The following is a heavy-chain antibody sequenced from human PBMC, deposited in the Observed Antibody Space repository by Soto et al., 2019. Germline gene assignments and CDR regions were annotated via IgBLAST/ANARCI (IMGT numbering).Heavy chain of an antibody. J-gene: IGHJ4*02. CDR2: IIPILGIA. CDR1: GGTFSSYT. D-gene: IGHD5-12*01. CDR3: ARDPSAYDLPAY. Sequence: QVQLVQSGAEVTKPGSSVKVSCKASGGTFSSYTISWVRQAPGQGLEWMGRIIPILGIANYAQKFQGRGTITGDKSTRTAYMELSSLRSEDTAVYYCARDPSAYDLPAYWGQGTLVTVSS. V-gene: IGHV1-69*08.